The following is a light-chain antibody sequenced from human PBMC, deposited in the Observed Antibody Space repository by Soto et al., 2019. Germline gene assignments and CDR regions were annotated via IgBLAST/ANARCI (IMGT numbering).Light chain of an antibody. J-gene: IGLJ1*01. CDR3: SSYTSSTNYV. V-gene: IGLV2-14*04. CDR2: DVS. Sequence: GTSSDVGGYNYVSWSQQHPGKAPKLMIYDVSNRPSGVSNRFSGSKSGNTASLTISGLQAEDETDYYCSSYTSSTNYVGGPVTKVTVL. CDR1: SSDVGGYNY.